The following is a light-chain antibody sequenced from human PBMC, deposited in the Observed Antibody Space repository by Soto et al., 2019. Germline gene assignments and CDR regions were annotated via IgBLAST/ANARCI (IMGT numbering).Light chain of an antibody. Sequence: QSALTQPASVSGSPGQSITISCTGTSSDVGNYNLVSWYQQHPGTAPKLMIYEVSKRPSGVSNRFSGSKSGNTASLTISGLQAEDEADYYCCSYAGISTPLIFGTGTKLTVL. CDR2: EVS. V-gene: IGLV2-23*02. CDR1: SSDVGNYNL. J-gene: IGLJ1*01. CDR3: CSYAGISTPLI.